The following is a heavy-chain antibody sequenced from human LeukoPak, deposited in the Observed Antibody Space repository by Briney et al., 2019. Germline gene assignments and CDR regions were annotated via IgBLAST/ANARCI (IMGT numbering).Heavy chain of an antibody. CDR1: GFTFTNYA. CDR3: AKREKGTTGRFFDY. Sequence: GGSLRLSCAASGFTFTNYAMTWVRQAPGKGLEWVSGISEGVGDTYYADSVKGRFTISRDHSKNTLYLQMNSLRAEDTALYYCAKREKGTTGRFFDYWGQGTLVTVSS. V-gene: IGHV3-23*01. D-gene: IGHD4-17*01. J-gene: IGHJ4*02. CDR2: ISEGVGDT.